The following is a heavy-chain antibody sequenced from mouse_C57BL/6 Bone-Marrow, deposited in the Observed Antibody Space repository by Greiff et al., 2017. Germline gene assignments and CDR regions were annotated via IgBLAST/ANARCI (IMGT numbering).Heavy chain of an antibody. CDR1: GFNIKAYY. CDR3: ARSGITTEIGYYAMDY. CDR2: IDPEDGDT. V-gene: IGHV14-2*01. Sequence: EVQLVESGAELVKPGASVKLSCTASGFNIKAYYMHWVKQRTEQGLAWIGRIDPEDGDTKYAPKFQGNATITADTSSNTAYLQLSSLTSEDTAVYYCARSGITTEIGYYAMDYWCQGTSVTVCS. D-gene: IGHD2-4*01. J-gene: IGHJ4*01.